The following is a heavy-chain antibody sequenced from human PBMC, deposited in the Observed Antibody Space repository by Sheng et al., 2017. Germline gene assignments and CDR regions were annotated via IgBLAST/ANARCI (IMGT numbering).Heavy chain of an antibody. D-gene: IGHD3-3*01. CDR2: INHSGST. J-gene: IGHJ6*03. CDR1: GGSFSGYY. V-gene: IGHV4-34*01. Sequence: QVQLQQWGAGLLKPSETLSLTCAVYGGSFSGYYWSWIRQPPGKGLEWIGEINHSGSTNYNPSLKSRVIISVDTSKNQFSLKLNSVTAADTAVYYCARINFWSGYYPGDYYYYMTSGAKGPRSPS. CDR3: ARINFWSGYYPGDYYYYMTS.